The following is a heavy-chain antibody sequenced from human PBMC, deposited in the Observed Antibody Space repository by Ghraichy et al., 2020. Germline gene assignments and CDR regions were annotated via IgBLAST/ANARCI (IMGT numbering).Heavy chain of an antibody. D-gene: IGHD3-22*01. CDR2: IYWNDDK. CDR1: GFSLSTSGVG. Sequence: SGPTLVKPTQTLTLTCTFSGFSLSTSGVGVGWIRQPPGKALEWLALIYWNDDKRYSPSLKSRLTITKDTSKNQVVLTMTNMDPVDTATYYCAHRRGKYYYDSSGPRLNWGQGTLVTVSS. CDR3: AHRRGKYYYDSSGPRLN. V-gene: IGHV2-5*01. J-gene: IGHJ4*02.